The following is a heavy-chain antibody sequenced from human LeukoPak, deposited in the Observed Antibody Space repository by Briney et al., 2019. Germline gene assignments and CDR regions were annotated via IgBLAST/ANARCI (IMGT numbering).Heavy chain of an antibody. CDR3: ARYDSATMSGWFDP. CDR2: INYSGNI. Sequence: SETLSLTCTISGGSISSGSYYWTWIRQHPDKGLEWIGHINYSGNIYYNPSLKSRVTMSVDTSKNQFSLRLSSVTAADTAVYFCARYDSATMSGWFDPWGRGTLITVSS. V-gene: IGHV4-31*03. J-gene: IGHJ5*02. D-gene: IGHD2-2*01. CDR1: GGSISSGSYY.